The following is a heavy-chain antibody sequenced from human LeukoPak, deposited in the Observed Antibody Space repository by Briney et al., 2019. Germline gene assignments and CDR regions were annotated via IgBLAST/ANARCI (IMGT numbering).Heavy chain of an antibody. CDR2: IYYSGST. Sequence: SGTLSLTCAVSGGSISSNNWWGWVRQPPGKGLEWIGYIYYSGSTNYNPSLKSRVTISVDTSKNQCSLKLSSVTTADTAVYCCTRSTNLEALDIWGQGTMVTVSS. CDR1: GGSISSNNW. J-gene: IGHJ3*02. V-gene: IGHV4-4*01. D-gene: IGHD2-8*01. CDR3: TRSTNLEALDI.